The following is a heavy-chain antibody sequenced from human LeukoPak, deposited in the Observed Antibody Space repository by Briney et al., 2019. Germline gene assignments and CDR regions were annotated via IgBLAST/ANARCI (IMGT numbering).Heavy chain of an antibody. Sequence: ASVKVSCKASGGTFSSYAISWVRQAPGQGLEWMGGIIPIFGTANYAQKFQGRVTITTDESTSTAYMELSSLRSEDTAVYYCARGPAAREGGFDYWGQGTLVTVSS. V-gene: IGHV1-69*05. J-gene: IGHJ4*02. D-gene: IGHD2-2*01. CDR2: IIPIFGTA. CDR1: GGTFSSYA. CDR3: ARGPAAREGGFDY.